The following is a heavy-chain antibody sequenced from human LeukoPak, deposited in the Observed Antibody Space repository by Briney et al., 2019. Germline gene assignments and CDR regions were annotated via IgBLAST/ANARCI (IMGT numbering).Heavy chain of an antibody. D-gene: IGHD1-26*01. CDR2: ISGDGGSS. V-gene: IGHV3-23*01. J-gene: IGHJ4*02. CDR1: GFTFYRYA. CDR3: ANQVESTGPVY. Sequence: GGSLRLSCAASGFTFYRYAMSWVRQAPGKGLEWVSAISGDGGSSAYADSVKGRFTISRDSSKNTLYLQLNSLSVDDTAVYYCANQVESTGPVYWGQGTLVTVSS.